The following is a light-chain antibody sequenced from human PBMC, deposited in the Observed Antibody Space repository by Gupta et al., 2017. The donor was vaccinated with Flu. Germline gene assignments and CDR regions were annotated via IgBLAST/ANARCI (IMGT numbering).Light chain of an antibody. CDR3: QTSDRGGTYHL. V-gene: IGLV3-25*02. CDR1: ELPNQY. Sequence: SHDVTQRLSVSVSPQQTPRHTCSGAELPNQYTYWYQQKPGQAPVLVMKKDTERPSGIPERFSGSISGTTVTLTISGAHADDEADYYCQTSDRGGTYHLFGGGTKLTVL. CDR2: KDT. J-gene: IGLJ2*01.